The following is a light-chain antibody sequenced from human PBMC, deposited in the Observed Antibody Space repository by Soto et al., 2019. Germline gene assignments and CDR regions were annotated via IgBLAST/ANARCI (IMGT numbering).Light chain of an antibody. V-gene: IGKV1-39*01. Sequence: DIQMIQSPSSLSASVGDRVTITCRASQSISSYLNWYQQKPGKAPKLLIHAASSLQSGVPSRFSGSGSGTDFTLTISSLPPEDFATYYCQQSYSTWTFGQGTKVDIK. CDR1: QSISSY. J-gene: IGKJ1*01. CDR3: QQSYSTWT. CDR2: AAS.